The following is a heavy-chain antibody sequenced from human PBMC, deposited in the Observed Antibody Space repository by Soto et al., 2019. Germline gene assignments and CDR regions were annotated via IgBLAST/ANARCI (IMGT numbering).Heavy chain of an antibody. V-gene: IGHV1-18*01. D-gene: IGHD6-13*01. CDR1: GYTFTSYG. CDR2: ISAYNGNT. CDR3: ASRTLSSSLWSPLDY. Sequence: ASVKVSCKASGYTFTSYGISWVRQAPGQGLEWMGWISAYNGNTNYAQKLQGRVTMTTDTSTSTAYMELRSLRSEDTAVYYCASRTLSSSLWSPLDYWGQGTLVTVSS. J-gene: IGHJ4*02.